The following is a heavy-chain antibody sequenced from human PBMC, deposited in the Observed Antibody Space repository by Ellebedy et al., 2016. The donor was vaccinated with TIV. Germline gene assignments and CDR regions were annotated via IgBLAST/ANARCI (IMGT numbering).Heavy chain of an antibody. CDR3: ARVSGYGDYFSY. D-gene: IGHD4-17*01. CDR2: IYYSGST. J-gene: IGHJ4*02. CDR1: GGSISSYY. V-gene: IGHV4-59*01. Sequence: SETLSLTCTVSGGSISSYYWSWIRQPPGKGLEWIGYIYYSGSTNYNPSLKSRVTISVDTSKNQFSLKLSSVTAADTAVYYCARVSGYGDYFSYWGQGTLVTVSS.